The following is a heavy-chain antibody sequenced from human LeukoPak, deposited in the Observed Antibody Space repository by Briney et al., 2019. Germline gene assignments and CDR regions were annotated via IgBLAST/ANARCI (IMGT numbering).Heavy chain of an antibody. Sequence: ASVKVSCKASGYTFTGYYMHWVRQAPGQGLEWLGIINPSSGTTTYAQKFQGRVTMTRDTSTSTVYMELNTLRSEDTAVYYCARGSNYYYDVTADYPRYWGQGTLVTVSS. D-gene: IGHD3-22*01. CDR1: GYTFTGYY. V-gene: IGHV1-46*01. CDR3: ARGSNYYYDVTADYPRY. J-gene: IGHJ4*02. CDR2: INPSSGTT.